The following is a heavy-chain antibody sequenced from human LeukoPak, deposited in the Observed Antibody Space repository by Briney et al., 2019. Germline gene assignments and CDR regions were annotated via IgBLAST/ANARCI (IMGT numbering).Heavy chain of an antibody. CDR3: ARAPRSYFYDSSGPVELDY. V-gene: IGHV3-23*01. Sequence: GGSLRLSCAASGFTFSSYAMSWVSQAPGKGLEWVSAISGSGDRAYYADSVKGRFTISRDDSNNTLYLQMNSLRAEDTAVYYCARAPRSYFYDSSGPVELDYWGQGTLVTVSS. J-gene: IGHJ4*02. CDR2: ISGSGDRA. D-gene: IGHD3-22*01. CDR1: GFTFSSYA.